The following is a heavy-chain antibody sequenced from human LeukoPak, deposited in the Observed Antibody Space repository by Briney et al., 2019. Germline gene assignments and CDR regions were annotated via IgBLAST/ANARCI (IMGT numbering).Heavy chain of an antibody. J-gene: IGHJ3*02. CDR1: GGSISSYY. D-gene: IGHD1-26*01. CDR3: ARQGAGGRAFDI. Sequence: NPSETLSLTCTVSGGSISSYYWSWIRQPPGKGLEWIGYIYYSGSTYYNPSLKSRVTISVDTSKNQFSLRLSSVTAADTAIYYCARQGAGGRAFDIWGQGTMVTVSS. V-gene: IGHV4-59*08. CDR2: IYYSGST.